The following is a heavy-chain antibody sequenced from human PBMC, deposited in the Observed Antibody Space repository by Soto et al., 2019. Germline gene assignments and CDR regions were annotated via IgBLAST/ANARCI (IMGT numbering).Heavy chain of an antibody. Sequence: SVKVSCKASGFTFTSSAVQWVRQARGQRLEWIGWIVVGSGNTNYAQKFQERVTITRDMSTSTAYMELSSLRSEDTAVYYCARGGVELHDYGDSFDYWGQGTLVTVS. D-gene: IGHD4-17*01. V-gene: IGHV1-58*01. CDR3: ARGGVELHDYGDSFDY. CDR2: IVVGSGNT. J-gene: IGHJ4*02. CDR1: GFTFTSSA.